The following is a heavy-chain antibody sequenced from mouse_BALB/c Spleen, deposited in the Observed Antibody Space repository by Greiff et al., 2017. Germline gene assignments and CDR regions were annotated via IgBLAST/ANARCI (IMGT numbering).Heavy chain of an antibody. V-gene: IGHV5-9-4*01. D-gene: IGHD2-4*01. CDR1: GFTFSSYA. CDR2: ISSGGSYT. Sequence: EVKLMESGGGLVKPGGSLKLSCAASGFTFSSYAMSWVRQSPETRLEWVAEISSGGSYTYYPDTVTGRFTISRDNAKNTLYLEMSSLRSEDTAMYYCAREYYDARDYYAMDYWGQGTSVTVSS. CDR3: AREYYDARDYYAMDY. J-gene: IGHJ4*01.